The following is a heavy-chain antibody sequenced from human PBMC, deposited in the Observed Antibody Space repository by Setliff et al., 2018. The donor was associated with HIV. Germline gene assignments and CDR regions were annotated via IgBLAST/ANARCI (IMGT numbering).Heavy chain of an antibody. J-gene: IGHJ3*02. V-gene: IGHV4-4*02. CDR1: GGAISSNKW. Sequence: SETLSLTCTVSGGAISSNKWWSWVRQSPGKGLEWIGEISHSGTANYNASLRSRVTMSIDKSTDQFSLKMRSVTAADTAVYYCARATRRNDAFDIWGQGTMVTVSS. CDR2: ISHSGTA. CDR3: ARATRRNDAFDI. D-gene: IGHD1-1*01.